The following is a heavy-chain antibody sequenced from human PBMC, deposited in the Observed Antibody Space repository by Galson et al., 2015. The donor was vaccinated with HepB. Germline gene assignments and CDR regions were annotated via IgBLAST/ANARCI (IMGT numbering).Heavy chain of an antibody. J-gene: IGHJ4*02. Sequence: SVTVSCKASGSTFTGYYMHWVRQAPGQGLEWMGWINPNSGGTNYAQKFQGKVTMTRDTSISTAYMELSRLTSDDTAVYYCASSSSYYDSGGYYFIWGQGTLVTVSS. CDR2: INPNSGGT. CDR1: GSTFTGYY. D-gene: IGHD3-22*01. CDR3: ASSSSYYDSGGYYFI. V-gene: IGHV1-2*02.